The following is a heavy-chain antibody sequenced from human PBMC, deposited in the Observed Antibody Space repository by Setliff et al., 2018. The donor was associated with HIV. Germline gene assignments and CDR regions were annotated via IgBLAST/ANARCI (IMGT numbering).Heavy chain of an antibody. V-gene: IGHV1-69*05. D-gene: IGHD2-15*01. Sequence: SVKVSCKTSGGTFSSYVISWVRQAPGQGPEWMGGIIPMYGVTNYAQKFQGRATITTDESTSTAYMELSSLRSEDTAVYYCALPYCSGGNCWSSASLPPAGWFDPWGQGTLVTVSS. CDR3: ALPYCSGGNCWSSASLPPAGWFDP. CDR2: IIPMYGVT. CDR1: GGTFSSYV. J-gene: IGHJ5*02.